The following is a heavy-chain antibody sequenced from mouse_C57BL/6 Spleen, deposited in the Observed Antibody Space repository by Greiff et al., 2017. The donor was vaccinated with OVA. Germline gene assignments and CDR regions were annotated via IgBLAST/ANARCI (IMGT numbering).Heavy chain of an antibody. D-gene: IGHD1-1*01. CDR1: GYTFTSYW. Sequence: QVQLKQPGAELVMPGASVKLSCKASGYTFTSYWMHWVKQRPGQGLEWIGEIDPSDSYTNYNQKFKGKSTLTVDKSSSTAYMQLSSLTSEDSAVYYCARWGTTVEYYFDYWGQGTTLTVSS. V-gene: IGHV1-69*01. CDR2: IDPSDSYT. CDR3: ARWGTTVEYYFDY. J-gene: IGHJ2*01.